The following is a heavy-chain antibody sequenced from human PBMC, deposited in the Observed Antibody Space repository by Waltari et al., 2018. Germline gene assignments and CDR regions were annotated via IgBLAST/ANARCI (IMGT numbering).Heavy chain of an antibody. J-gene: IGHJ4*02. CDR1: GGSISSYY. CDR3: ARDLTYYYDSSGYYNPPGYFDY. D-gene: IGHD3-22*01. V-gene: IGHV4-4*07. Sequence: QVQLQESGPGLVKPSETLSLTCTVSGGSISSYYWSWIRQPAGKGLEWIGRIYTSGSTNYNPSLKSRVTMSVETSKNQFSLKLSSVTAADTAVYYCARDLTYYYDSSGYYNPPGYFDYWGQGTLVTVSS. CDR2: IYTSGST.